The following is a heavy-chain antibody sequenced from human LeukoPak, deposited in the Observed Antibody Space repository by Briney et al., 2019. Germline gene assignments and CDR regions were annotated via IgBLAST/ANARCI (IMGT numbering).Heavy chain of an antibody. V-gene: IGHV5-51*01. J-gene: IGHJ4*02. CDR1: GYSFTSYW. Sequence: GESLKISCKGSGYSFTSYWIGWVRQMPGKGLEWMGIIYPGDSDTRYSPSFQGQVTISADKSISTAYLQWSSLKASDTAVYYCARCDSSGYYFVPFDYWGQGTLVTVSS. CDR3: ARCDSSGYYFVPFDY. D-gene: IGHD3-22*01. CDR2: IYPGDSDT.